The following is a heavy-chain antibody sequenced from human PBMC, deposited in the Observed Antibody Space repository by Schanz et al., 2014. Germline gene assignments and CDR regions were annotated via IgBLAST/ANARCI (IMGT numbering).Heavy chain of an antibody. D-gene: IGHD5-18*01. CDR3: ARGGADSAMAHEY. CDR2: LNFDETYT. CDR1: GFTFSRYW. J-gene: IGHJ4*02. V-gene: IGHV3-74*01. Sequence: EVQLVESGGEFIQPGGSLRLSCEASGFTFSRYWMHWVRQAPGKGLEWVSRLNFDETYTSYADSVKGRFTISRDNAKNTVYLQMTSLGVEDTAVYYCARGGADSAMAHEYWGRGTLVTVSS.